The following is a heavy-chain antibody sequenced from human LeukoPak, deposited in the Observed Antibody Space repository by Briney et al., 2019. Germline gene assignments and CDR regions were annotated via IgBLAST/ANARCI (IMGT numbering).Heavy chain of an antibody. V-gene: IGHV3-7*04. CDR2: IKQDGSKK. J-gene: IGHJ4*02. D-gene: IGHD5-24*01. CDR3: TRVGYIDEGIDY. Sequence: GGSLRLPCVASGFPFGSYWMTWVRQAPGKGLEWVANIKQDGSKKSYVDSVKGRFTISRDNAKNSLYLQMNSLRAEDTAIYYCTRVGYIDEGIDYWGQGTLVTVSS. CDR1: GFPFGSYW.